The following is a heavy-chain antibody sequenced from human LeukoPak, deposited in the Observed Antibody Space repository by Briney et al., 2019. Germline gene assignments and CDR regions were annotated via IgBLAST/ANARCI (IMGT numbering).Heavy chain of an antibody. CDR2: VSWNSGSI. D-gene: IGHD4-17*01. V-gene: IGHV3-9*01. Sequence: GGSLRLSCAASGFTFDDYAMHWVRQAPGKGLEWVSGVSWNSGSIGYACSVKGRFTISRDNAKNSLYLQMNSLRAEDTALYYCAKDMGSDGEDAFDIWGQGTMVTVSS. CDR3: AKDMGSDGEDAFDI. CDR1: GFTFDDYA. J-gene: IGHJ3*02.